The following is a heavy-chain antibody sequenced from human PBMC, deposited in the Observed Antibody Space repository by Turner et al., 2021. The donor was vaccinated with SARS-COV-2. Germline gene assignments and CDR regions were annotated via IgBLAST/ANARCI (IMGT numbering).Heavy chain of an antibody. CDR2: ICYKVNKK. J-gene: IGHJ3*02. D-gene: IGHD3-22*01. Sequence: QVQVVEYGGGVVQSGWPLRLSCSASVFTFSSNGMHWDRQGQGKGLGWVGVICYKVNKKYYGDAEKGKFTITRDNSKNTLYLQMNSLRAGDTAVDYCARDHYYDSSGYTLDAFDIWGQGTMVTISS. CDR3: ARDHYYDSSGYTLDAFDI. V-gene: IGHV3-33*01. CDR1: VFTFSSNG.